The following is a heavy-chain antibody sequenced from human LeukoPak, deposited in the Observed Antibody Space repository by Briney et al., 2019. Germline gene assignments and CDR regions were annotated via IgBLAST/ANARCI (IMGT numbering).Heavy chain of an antibody. CDR3: ARDPITVMTVPWYFDT. CDR1: DGSYSGYF. J-gene: IGHJ4*02. Sequence: SETLSLTCAVYDGSYSGYFWNWIRQSPGKGLEWIGEINHRGSTNYNPSLKSRLTISVDTSKNQFSLRLTSVTAADTGVYFCARDPITVMTVPWYFDTWGQGTMVTVSS. CDR2: INHRGST. D-gene: IGHD5-12*01. V-gene: IGHV4-34*01.